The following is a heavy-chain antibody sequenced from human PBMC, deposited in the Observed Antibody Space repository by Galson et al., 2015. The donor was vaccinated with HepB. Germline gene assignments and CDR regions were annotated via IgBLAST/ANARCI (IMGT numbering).Heavy chain of an antibody. Sequence: SLRLSCAASGFTFSSYAMSWVRQAPGKGLEWVSAISGSGGSTYYADSVKGRFTISRDNSKNTLYLQMNSLRAEDTAVCYCATIWPGIVGATSDYWGQGTLVTVSS. D-gene: IGHD1-26*01. J-gene: IGHJ4*02. CDR2: ISGSGGST. CDR3: ATIWPGIVGATSDY. CDR1: GFTFSSYA. V-gene: IGHV3-23*01.